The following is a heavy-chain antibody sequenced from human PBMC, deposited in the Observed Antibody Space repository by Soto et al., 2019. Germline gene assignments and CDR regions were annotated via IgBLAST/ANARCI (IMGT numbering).Heavy chain of an antibody. D-gene: IGHD6-19*01. Sequence: QVQLVQSGAEVKKPGSSVKVSCKASGGTFSSYAISWVRQAPGQGLEWMGGIIPIFGTANYAQKFQGRVTITADKSTSTAYMELSSLRSEDTAVYYCARAPMAVAGTGRHDFDYWGQGTLVTVSS. CDR1: GGTFSSYA. CDR3: ARAPMAVAGTGRHDFDY. V-gene: IGHV1-69*06. J-gene: IGHJ4*02. CDR2: IIPIFGTA.